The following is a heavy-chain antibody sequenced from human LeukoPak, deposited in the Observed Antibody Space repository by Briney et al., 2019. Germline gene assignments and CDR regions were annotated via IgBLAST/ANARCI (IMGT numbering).Heavy chain of an antibody. CDR3: AKARSAYWGGDCYGGF. D-gene: IGHD2-21*01. CDR1: GFTFSSYG. Sequence: GGSLRLSCAASGFTFSSYGMHWVRQAPGKGLEWVAFIRYDGSNKYYADSVKGRFTISRDNSKNTLYLQMNSLRAEDTAVYYCAKARSAYWGGDCYGGFWGQGTLVTVSS. V-gene: IGHV3-30*02. CDR2: IRYDGSNK. J-gene: IGHJ4*02.